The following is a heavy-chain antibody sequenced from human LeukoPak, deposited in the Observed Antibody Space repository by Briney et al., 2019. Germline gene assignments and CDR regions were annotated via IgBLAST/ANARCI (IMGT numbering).Heavy chain of an antibody. J-gene: IGHJ4*02. CDR3: TTARNMVRGVIPLDY. D-gene: IGHD3-10*01. Sequence: GESLRHSCCASGFNYSNAWMRGVRQAPPREREWVGRIRIKTDGGTTDYAAPVKGRFTISRDDSKNTLYLQMNSLKTGDTAVYYCTTARNMVRGVIPLDYWGQGTLVTVSS. V-gene: IGHV3-15*01. CDR2: IRIKTDGGTT. CDR1: GFNYSNAW.